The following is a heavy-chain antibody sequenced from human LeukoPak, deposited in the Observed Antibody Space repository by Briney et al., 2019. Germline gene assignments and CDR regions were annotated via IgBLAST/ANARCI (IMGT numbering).Heavy chain of an antibody. J-gene: IGHJ4*02. CDR1: GGSISSSSYY. D-gene: IGHD5-12*01. CDR3: ARVWGSIVATSVFDY. V-gene: IGHV4-39*07. CDR2: IYYSGST. Sequence: SETLSLTCTVSGGSISSSSYYWGWIRQPPGKGLEWIGSIYYSGSTYYNPSLKSRVTISVDTSKNQFSLKLSSVTAADTAVYYCARVWGSIVATSVFDYWGQGTLVTVSS.